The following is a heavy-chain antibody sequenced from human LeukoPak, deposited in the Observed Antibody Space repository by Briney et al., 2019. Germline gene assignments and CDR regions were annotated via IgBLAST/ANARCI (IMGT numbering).Heavy chain of an antibody. CDR1: GYTFTGYY. CDR2: INPNSGGT. V-gene: IGHV1-2*02. Sequence: ASVKVSCKASGYTFTGYYMHWVRQAPGQGLEWMGWINPNSGGTNYAQKFQGRVTLTRDTSISTAYMELSRLRSDDTAVYYCARDPNWGFSSDYWGQGTLVTVSS. CDR3: ARDPNWGFSSDY. J-gene: IGHJ4*02. D-gene: IGHD7-27*01.